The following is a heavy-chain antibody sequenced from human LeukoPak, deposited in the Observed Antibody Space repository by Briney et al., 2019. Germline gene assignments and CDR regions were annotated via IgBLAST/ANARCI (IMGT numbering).Heavy chain of an antibody. CDR1: GGSISSSSYY. V-gene: IGHV4-39*01. J-gene: IGHJ5*02. CDR2: IYYSGST. CDR3: ARHEVVVPAAPLWFDP. D-gene: IGHD2-2*01. Sequence: SQTLSLTCAVSGGSISSSSYYWGWIRQPPGKGLEWIGSIYYSGSTYYNPSLKSRVTISVDTSKNQFSLKLSSVTAADTAVYYCARHEVVVPAAPLWFDPWGQGTLVTVSS.